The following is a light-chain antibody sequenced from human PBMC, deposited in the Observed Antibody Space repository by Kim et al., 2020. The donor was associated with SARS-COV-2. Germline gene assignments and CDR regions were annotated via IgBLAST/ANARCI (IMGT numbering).Light chain of an antibody. CDR3: QQYDDWPPVT. Sequence: SPGERATLSCWASQSVRNNLAWYQQQPGQGPKLLIYRASIRATGVPDGFSGSGSGTEFTLTISSLQSEDSAVYYCQQYDDWPPVTFGGGTKVDIK. V-gene: IGKV3-15*01. CDR1: QSVRNN. J-gene: IGKJ4*01. CDR2: RAS.